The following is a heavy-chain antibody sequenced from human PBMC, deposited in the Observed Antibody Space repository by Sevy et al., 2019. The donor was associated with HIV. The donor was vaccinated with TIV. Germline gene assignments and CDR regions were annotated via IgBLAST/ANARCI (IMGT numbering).Heavy chain of an antibody. J-gene: IGHJ6*02. CDR2: INPNDGVT. Sequence: ASVKVSCKASGYTFTDYYIHWVLQAPGQGLEWMAWINPNDGVTNYAQRFQGGVTVTRDTSVSTAYMELRGLRYDDTAIYYCARLTTMPTSDLYGMDVWGQGTTVTVSS. D-gene: IGHD4-17*01. V-gene: IGHV1-2*02. CDR3: ARLTTMPTSDLYGMDV. CDR1: GYTFTDYY.